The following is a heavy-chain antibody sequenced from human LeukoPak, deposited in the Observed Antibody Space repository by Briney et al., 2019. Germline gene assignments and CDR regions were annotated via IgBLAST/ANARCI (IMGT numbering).Heavy chain of an antibody. V-gene: IGHV3-30*04. J-gene: IGHJ4*02. D-gene: IGHD2-8*01. CDR2: ISYDGSNK. Sequence: GGSLRLSCAAAVFTFSSYAMHWVRQAAGKGLEWVAVISYDGSNKYYADSVKGRFTISRDNSKNTLYLQMNSLRAEDTAVYYCARTPMVYANVYFDYWGQGTLVTVSS. CDR1: VFTFSSYA. CDR3: ARTPMVYANVYFDY.